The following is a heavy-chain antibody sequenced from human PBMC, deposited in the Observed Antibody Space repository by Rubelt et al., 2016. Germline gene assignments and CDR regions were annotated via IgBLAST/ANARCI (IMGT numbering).Heavy chain of an antibody. Sequence: EVQLVESGGGLIQPGGSLRLSCAVSGFTVSVNYMCWVRQAPGKGLEWVSLVDSGGTTYYADSVKGRFIISRDTSLYLQMNSLGVEDTGTYYCARAWGMRSGWFDYWGQGTLVTVPS. CDR2: VDSGGTT. CDR1: GFTVSVNY. J-gene: IGHJ4*02. V-gene: IGHV3-53*01. D-gene: IGHD2-8*01. CDR3: ARAWGMRSGWFDY.